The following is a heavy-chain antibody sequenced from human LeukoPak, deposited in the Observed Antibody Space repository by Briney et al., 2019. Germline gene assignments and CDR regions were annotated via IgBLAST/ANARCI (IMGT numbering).Heavy chain of an antibody. J-gene: IGHJ3*01. V-gene: IGHV3-7*01. CDR1: GFTFSSNW. CDR3: ARALHSSSSF. CDR2: IKQDGSEK. D-gene: IGHD6-6*01. Sequence: PGGFLRLSCAASGFTFSSNWMSWVRQAPGKGLEWVANIKQDGSEKYYVDSVKGRFTISRDNAKNSLFLQMNSLRVEDTAVYYCARALHSSSSFWGQGTMVTVSS.